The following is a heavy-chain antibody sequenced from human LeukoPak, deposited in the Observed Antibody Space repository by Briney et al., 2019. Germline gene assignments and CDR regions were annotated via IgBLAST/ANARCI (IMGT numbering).Heavy chain of an antibody. D-gene: IGHD3-10*01. CDR2: INPNSGGT. J-gene: IGHJ3*02. V-gene: IGHV1-2*04. CDR1: GYTFTVYY. Sequence: ASVTVSFKASGYTFTVYYMHLVRQAPGQGLEWMGWINPNSGGTNYAQKFQGWVTMTRDTSISTAYMELSRLRSDETAVYYCAVAYGSGNYYYSAFDIWGQGTMVTVSS. CDR3: AVAYGSGNYYYSAFDI.